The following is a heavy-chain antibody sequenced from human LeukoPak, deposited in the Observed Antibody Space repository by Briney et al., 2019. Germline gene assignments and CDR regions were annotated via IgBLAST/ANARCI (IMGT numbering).Heavy chain of an antibody. CDR2: ISAYNGNT. CDR3: ARGYGGNSDDAFDI. D-gene: IGHD4-23*01. V-gene: IGHV1-18*01. J-gene: IGHJ3*02. CDR1: GYTFTSYD. Sequence: ASVKVSCKASGYTFTSYDINWVRQAPGQGLEWMGWISAYNGNTNYAQKLQGRVTMTTDTSTSTAYMELRSLRSDDTAVYYCARGYGGNSDDAFDIWGQGTMVTVSS.